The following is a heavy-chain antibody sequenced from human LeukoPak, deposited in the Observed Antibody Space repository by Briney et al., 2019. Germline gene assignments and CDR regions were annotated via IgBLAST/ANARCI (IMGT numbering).Heavy chain of an antibody. CDR3: AKGDGDPEDY. D-gene: IGHD4-17*01. V-gene: IGHV3-30*18. CDR1: GFTFSSYG. J-gene: IGHJ4*02. Sequence: HPGRSLRLSCAASGFTFSSYGMQWVRPAPGKGVEWVAVISYDGSNKYYADSVKGRFTISRDNSKNTLYLQMNSLRVEDTAVYYCAKGDGDPEDYWGQGTLVTVSS. CDR2: ISYDGSNK.